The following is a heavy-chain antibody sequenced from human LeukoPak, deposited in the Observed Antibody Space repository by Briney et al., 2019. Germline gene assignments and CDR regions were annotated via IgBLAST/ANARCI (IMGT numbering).Heavy chain of an antibody. V-gene: IGHV3-23*01. J-gene: IGHJ4*02. CDR1: GFIFNNYG. CDR2: ISNDGGGT. Sequence: GGSLRLSCAASGFIFNNYGLIWVRQAPGKGLEWVSAISNDGGGTNYADFVKGRFTVSRDNSKNILYLQMNSLRAEDTAIYYCAKTQGFFDHWGQGSLVTVSS. CDR3: AKTQGFFDH.